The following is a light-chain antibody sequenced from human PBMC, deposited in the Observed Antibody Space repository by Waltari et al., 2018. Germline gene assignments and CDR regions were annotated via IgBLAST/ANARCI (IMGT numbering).Light chain of an antibody. Sequence: QSVLTQPPSASGTPGQRVSISCSGSSPNIGKNSVSWYQQLPGSAPKLLIYGNNQRPSGVPDRFSGSKSGTSASLAISGLQSEDEADYYCATWDDNLNGLFGGGTKLTVL. CDR1: SPNIGKNS. CDR2: GNN. CDR3: ATWDDNLNGL. V-gene: IGLV1-44*01. J-gene: IGLJ2*01.